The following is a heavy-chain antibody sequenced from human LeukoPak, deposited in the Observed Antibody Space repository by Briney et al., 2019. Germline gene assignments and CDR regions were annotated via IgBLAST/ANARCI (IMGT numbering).Heavy chain of an antibody. J-gene: IGHJ5*02. CDR1: GFTFSNYA. V-gene: IGHV3-23*01. Sequence: PGGSLRLSCAASGFTFSNYAMNWVRQAPGKGLEWVSSISGSSDSPYFADSVKGRFTISRDNSNNPLYLQMNSLRVKDSAVYYCAKSRGSGRPNSFDPWGQGTLVTVSS. D-gene: IGHD2-15*01. CDR3: AKSRGSGRPNSFDP. CDR2: ISGSSDSP.